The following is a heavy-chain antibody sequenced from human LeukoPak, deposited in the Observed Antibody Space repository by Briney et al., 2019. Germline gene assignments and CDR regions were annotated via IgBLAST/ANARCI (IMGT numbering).Heavy chain of an antibody. Sequence: SVKVSCKASGGTFSSYAISWVRQAPGQGLEWMGRIIPIFGIANYAQKFQGRVTITADKSTSTAYMELSSLRSEDTAVYYCARAGDSSSWYDGYYYYGMDVWGQGTTVTVSS. J-gene: IGHJ6*02. CDR3: ARAGDSSSWYDGYYYYGMDV. CDR2: IIPIFGIA. CDR1: GGTFSSYA. D-gene: IGHD6-13*01. V-gene: IGHV1-69*04.